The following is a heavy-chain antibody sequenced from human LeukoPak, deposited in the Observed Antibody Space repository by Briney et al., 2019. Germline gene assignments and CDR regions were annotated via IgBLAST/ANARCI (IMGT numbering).Heavy chain of an antibody. CDR2: IIPILGIA. D-gene: IGHD4-11*01. CDR3: ARNYSSPLSVDY. Sequence: SVKVSCKASGGTFSSYAISWVRQAPGQGLEWMGRIIPILGIANYAQKFQGRVTITADKSTSTAYMELSSLIPEDTAVYYCARNYSSPLSVDYWGQGTLVTVSS. V-gene: IGHV1-69*04. CDR1: GGTFSSYA. J-gene: IGHJ4*01.